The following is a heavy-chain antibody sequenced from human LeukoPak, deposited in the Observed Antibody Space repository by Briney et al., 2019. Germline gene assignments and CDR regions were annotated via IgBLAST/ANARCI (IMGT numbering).Heavy chain of an antibody. J-gene: IGHJ6*02. CDR2: ISAYNGNT. V-gene: IGHV1-18*01. CDR3: ARHNSGSCYWPWFPHYYYYYGMDV. D-gene: IGHD1-26*01. CDR1: GYTFTSYG. Sequence: ASVKVSCKASGYTFTSYGISWVRQAPGQGLEWMGWISAYNGNTNYAQKLQGRVTMTTDTSTSTAYMELRSLRSDDTAVYYCARHNSGSCYWPWFPHYYYYYGMDVWGQGTTVTVSS.